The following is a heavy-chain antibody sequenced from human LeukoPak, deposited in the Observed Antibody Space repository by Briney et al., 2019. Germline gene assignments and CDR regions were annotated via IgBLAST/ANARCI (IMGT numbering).Heavy chain of an antibody. CDR2: IYYSGST. J-gene: IGHJ4*02. CDR3: ARRTGPRGYYDSSGYYYY. V-gene: IGHV4-59*08. D-gene: IGHD3-22*01. Sequence: SETLSLTCTVSGGSISSYYWSWIRQPPGKGLEWIGYIYYSGSTNYNPSLKSRVTISVDTSKNQFSLKLSSVTAADTAVYYCARRTGPRGYYDSSGYYYYWGQGTLVTVSS. CDR1: GGSISSYY.